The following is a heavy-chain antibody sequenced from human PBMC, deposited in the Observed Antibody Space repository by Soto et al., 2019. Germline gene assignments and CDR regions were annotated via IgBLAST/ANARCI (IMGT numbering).Heavy chain of an antibody. D-gene: IGHD4-17*01. CDR2: IYWNDDK. Sequence: GPTLVNPTHILTLTCTFSGFSLITSGEVVCWIRQPPGKAVDWLALIYWNDDKRYSPSLKSRLTITKDTSKNQVVLTMTNMDPVDTATYYCAHMNLGVAVTTPRGYYGMDVWGQGTTVTVSS. CDR1: GFSLITSGEV. V-gene: IGHV2-5*01. CDR3: AHMNLGVAVTTPRGYYGMDV. J-gene: IGHJ6*02.